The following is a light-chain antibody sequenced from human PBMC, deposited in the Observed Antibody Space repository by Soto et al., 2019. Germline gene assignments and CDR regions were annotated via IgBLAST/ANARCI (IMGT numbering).Light chain of an antibody. J-gene: IGKJ4*01. CDR3: QQYDGYPLT. CDR1: QTIDRW. CDR2: KAS. V-gene: IGKV1-5*03. Sequence: DIQMTQSPATLSAFVGDRITITCRASQTIDRWLVWYQQKPGKAPQVLISKASTLESGVPSRFSGSGSGPEFPLTISGLQPDDLATYYCQQYDGYPLTFGGGTKVEMK.